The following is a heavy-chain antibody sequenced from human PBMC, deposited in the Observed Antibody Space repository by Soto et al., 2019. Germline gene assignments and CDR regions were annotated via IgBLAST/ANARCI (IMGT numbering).Heavy chain of an antibody. J-gene: IGHJ4*02. D-gene: IGHD2-2*01. Sequence: PGGSLRLSCVASGFTFSSYWMSWVRQAPGKGLEWVANIKQDGSKKYYVDPVKGRFTISRDNAKNSLYLEMNSLRAEDTAVYYCARATCSSSTCYAVYFDSWGQGTLVTVSS. CDR1: GFTFSSYW. V-gene: IGHV3-7*01. CDR2: IKQDGSKK. CDR3: ARATCSSSTCYAVYFDS.